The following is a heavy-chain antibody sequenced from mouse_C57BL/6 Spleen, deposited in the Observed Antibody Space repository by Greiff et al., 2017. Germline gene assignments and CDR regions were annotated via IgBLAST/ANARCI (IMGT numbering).Heavy chain of an antibody. D-gene: IGHD2-4*01. J-gene: IGHJ3*01. Sequence: EVQVVESGGGLVKPGGSLKLSCAASGFTFSDYGMHWVRQAPEKGLEWVAYISSGSSTIYYADTVKGRCTISRANAKNNLFLQMTSLVSEDTAMYYCSRPRYDYDGSWFAYWGQGTLVTVSA. V-gene: IGHV5-17*01. CDR3: SRPRYDYDGSWFAY. CDR2: ISSGSSTI. CDR1: GFTFSDYG.